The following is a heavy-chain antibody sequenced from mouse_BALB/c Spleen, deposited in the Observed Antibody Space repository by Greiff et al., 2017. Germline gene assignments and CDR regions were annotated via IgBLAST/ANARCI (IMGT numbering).Heavy chain of an antibody. D-gene: IGHD3-3*01. V-gene: IGHV2-6-7*01. CDR1: GFSLTGYG. CDR2: IWGDGST. Sequence: QVQLKESGPGLVAPSQSLSITCTVSGFSLTGYGVNWVRQPPGKGLEWLGMIWGDGSTDYNSALKSRLSISTDNSKSQVFLRMNSLQTDDTTRYYCARDRAARDYWGQGTSVTVSS. CDR3: ARDRAARDY. J-gene: IGHJ4*01.